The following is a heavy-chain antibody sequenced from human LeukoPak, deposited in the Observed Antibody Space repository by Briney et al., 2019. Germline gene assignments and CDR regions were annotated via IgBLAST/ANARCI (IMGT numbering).Heavy chain of an antibody. J-gene: IGHJ3*02. CDR3: ATVTGDEGAFDI. Sequence: GGSLRLSCAASGFTFSSHGMHWLRQAPGKGLKGVAVIYYGGSNKYYTDSAKGRFTISRDNSKNTLYLQMNSLRGEDTAVYYCATVTGDEGAFDIWGQRTMVAVSS. D-gene: IGHD2-21*02. CDR2: IYYGGSNK. CDR1: GFTFSSHG. V-gene: IGHV3-33*01.